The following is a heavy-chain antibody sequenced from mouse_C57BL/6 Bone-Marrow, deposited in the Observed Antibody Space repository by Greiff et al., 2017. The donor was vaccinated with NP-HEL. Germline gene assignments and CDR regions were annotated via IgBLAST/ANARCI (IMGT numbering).Heavy chain of an antibody. V-gene: IGHV5-12*01. CDR3: AREEGFTTVVATDYAMDY. J-gene: IGHJ4*01. CDR2: ISNGGGST. CDR1: GFTFSDYY. Sequence: EVQRVESGGGLVQPGGSLKLSCAASGFTFSDYYMYWVRQTPEKRLEWVAYISNGGGSTYYPDTVKGRFTISRDNAKNTLYLQMSRLKSEDTAMYYCAREEGFTTVVATDYAMDYWGQGTSVTVSS. D-gene: IGHD1-1*01.